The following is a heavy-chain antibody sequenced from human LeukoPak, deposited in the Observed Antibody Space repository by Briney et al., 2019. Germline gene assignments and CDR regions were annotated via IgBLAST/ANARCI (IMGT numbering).Heavy chain of an antibody. D-gene: IGHD3-10*01. CDR2: INPNSGGT. Sequence: ASVKVSCKASASTFSTYAIHWVRQAPGQGLEWMGWINPNSGGTNYAQKFQGRVTMTRDTSISTAYMELSRLRSDDTAVYYCARAGKLMITMVRGALASKKGFDIWGQGTTVTVSS. CDR3: ARAGKLMITMVRGALASKKGFDI. CDR1: ASTFSTYA. V-gene: IGHV1-2*02. J-gene: IGHJ3*02.